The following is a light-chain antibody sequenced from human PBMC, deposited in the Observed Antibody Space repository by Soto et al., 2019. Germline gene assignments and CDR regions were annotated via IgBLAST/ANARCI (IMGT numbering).Light chain of an antibody. CDR3: QVWDNTSNHAV. J-gene: IGLJ1*01. CDR1: NIGTKA. V-gene: IGLV3-21*04. CDR2: NDS. Sequence: YELTQPPSVSVAPGKTASITCGGHNIGTKAVHWYQQKPGQAPVVVIYNDSDRPSGIPERFSGSNSGNTATLTISRVEAGDEADFYCQVWDNTSNHAVFGTGTKLTVL.